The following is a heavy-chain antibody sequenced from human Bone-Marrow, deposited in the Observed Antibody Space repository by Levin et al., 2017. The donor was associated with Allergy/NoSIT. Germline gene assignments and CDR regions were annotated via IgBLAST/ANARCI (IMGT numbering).Heavy chain of an antibody. V-gene: IGHV5-51*01. Sequence: GASVKVSCQASESGLSMYWIGWVRQVPGKGLEWMGIIYPVDSDTTYSPSFQGQVTISADKSISTAYLQWSGLKASDTATYYCAARLSGFGESALDYWGQGTLVTVSS. CDR3: AARLSGFGESALDY. CDR2: IYPVDSDT. D-gene: IGHD3-10*01. J-gene: IGHJ4*02. CDR1: ESGLSMYW.